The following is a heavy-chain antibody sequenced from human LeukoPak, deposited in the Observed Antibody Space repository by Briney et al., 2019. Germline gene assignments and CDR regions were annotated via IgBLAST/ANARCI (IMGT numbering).Heavy chain of an antibody. V-gene: IGHV3-7*05. CDR3: AKQMSTVTFTPFDY. CDR2: IKQDGSEK. D-gene: IGHD3-16*01. Sequence: GGSLRLSCAASGFTLGDYWMSWVRQAPGKGPEWVANIKQDGSEKNYVDSVKGRFTISRGNAERTLYLQMNSLRADDTAVYYCAKQMSTVTFTPFDYWGQGTLVTVSS. J-gene: IGHJ4*02. CDR1: GFTLGDYW.